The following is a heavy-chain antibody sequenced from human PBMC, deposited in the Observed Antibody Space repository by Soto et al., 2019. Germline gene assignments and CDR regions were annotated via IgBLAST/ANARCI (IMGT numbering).Heavy chain of an antibody. D-gene: IGHD3-9*01. Sequence: GESLKISCAASGITFSKYAMNWVRQAPGKGLEWVSGLSGSGASTYYADSVKGRFTISRDNSKNTLYLQMNSLRAEDTAVYYCAKEVVLTGYSYYYGMDVWGQGTTVTVSS. CDR3: AKEVVLTGYSYYYGMDV. CDR1: GITFSKYA. CDR2: LSGSGAST. J-gene: IGHJ6*02. V-gene: IGHV3-23*01.